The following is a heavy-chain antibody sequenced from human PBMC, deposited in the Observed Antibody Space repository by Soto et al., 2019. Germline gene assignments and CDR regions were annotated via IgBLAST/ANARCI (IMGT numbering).Heavy chain of an antibody. D-gene: IGHD5-12*01. J-gene: IGHJ6*02. CDR1: GVSISSNIYY. Sequence: PSETLSLTCTVSGVSISSNIYYWGWIRQPPGKGLEWIGNIHYSGSTYYDSSLQSRVTISIDTSKNQFSLKLSSVTATDTAVYYCARLNGYRVGTNCHGYYGMDVWGQGTTVTVSS. V-gene: IGHV4-39*01. CDR3: ARLNGYRVGTNCHGYYGMDV. CDR2: IHYSGST.